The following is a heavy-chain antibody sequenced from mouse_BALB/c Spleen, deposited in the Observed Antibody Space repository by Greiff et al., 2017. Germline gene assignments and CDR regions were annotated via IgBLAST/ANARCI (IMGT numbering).Heavy chain of an antibody. Sequence: EVHLVESGGGLVQPGGSRKLSCAASGFTFSSFGMHWVRQAPEKGLEWVAYISSGSSTIYYADTVKGRFTISRDNPKNTLFLQMTSLRSEDTAMYYCAGGPYCNCERYYLDYWGQGTTRTVSS. D-gene: IGHD2-1*01. J-gene: IGHJ2*01. CDR2: ISSGSSTI. V-gene: IGHV5-17*02. CDR1: GFTFSSFG. CDR3: AGGPYCNCERYYLDY.